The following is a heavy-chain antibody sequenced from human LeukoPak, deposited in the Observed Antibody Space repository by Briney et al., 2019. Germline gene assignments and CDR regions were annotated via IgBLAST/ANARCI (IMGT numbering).Heavy chain of an antibody. D-gene: IGHD4-17*01. CDR2: INPNSGGT. CDR3: ARDGDYGDYYWFDP. V-gene: IGHV1-2*02. J-gene: IGHJ5*02. Sequence: GASVKVSCKASGYTFTGYYMHWVRQAPGQGLEWMGRINPNSGGTNFAQNFQGRVTMTRDTSISTAYMELSRLRSDDTAVYYCARDGDYGDYYWFDPWGQGTLVTVSS. CDR1: GYTFTGYY.